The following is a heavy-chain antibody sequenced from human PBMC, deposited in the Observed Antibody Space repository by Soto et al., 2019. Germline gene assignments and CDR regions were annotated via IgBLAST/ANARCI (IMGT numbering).Heavy chain of an antibody. J-gene: IGHJ4*02. D-gene: IGHD1-26*01. CDR3: ATDRALGATLGAIDF. CDR1: GLTFSNIA. V-gene: IGHV3-30-3*01. Sequence: PGGSLRLSCAASGLTFSNIAMHWVRQAPGKGLEWVAAISYDGTYRPYADFARGRFTISRDNSQKTLYLQMNSLRPEDTALYYCATDRALGATLGAIDFWGQGTLVTVSS. CDR2: ISYDGTYR.